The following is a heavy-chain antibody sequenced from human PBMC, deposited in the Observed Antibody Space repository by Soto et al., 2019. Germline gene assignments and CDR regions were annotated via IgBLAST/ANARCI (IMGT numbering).Heavy chain of an antibody. V-gene: IGHV3-23*01. J-gene: IGHJ4*02. Sequence: EVQLLESGGGLVQPGGSLRFSCAASGFTFSSYAMNWVRQAPGKGLEWVSVISGSDGSTYYADSVKGRFTISRDNSKNTLNLQRNSLRAEDTAVYYCARRSSSWYFDYWGQGTLVTVSS. D-gene: IGHD6-13*01. CDR1: GFTFSSYA. CDR3: ARRSSSWYFDY. CDR2: ISGSDGST.